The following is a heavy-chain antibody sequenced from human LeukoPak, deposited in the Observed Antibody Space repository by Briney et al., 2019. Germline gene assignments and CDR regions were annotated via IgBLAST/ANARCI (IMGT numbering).Heavy chain of an antibody. CDR3: ARDTRYSQYYYYGMDV. Sequence: GASVKVSCKASGYAFTDHYMHWVRQAPGQRLEWMGWINPNSGGTNYAQKFQGRVTMTRDTSISTAYMELRRLTSDDTAVFYCARDTRYSQYYYYGMDVWGQGTTVTVSS. V-gene: IGHV1-2*02. J-gene: IGHJ6*02. D-gene: IGHD3-9*01. CDR1: GYAFTDHY. CDR2: INPNSGGT.